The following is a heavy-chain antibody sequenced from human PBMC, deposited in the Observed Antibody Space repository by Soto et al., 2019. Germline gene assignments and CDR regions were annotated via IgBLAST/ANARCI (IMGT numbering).Heavy chain of an antibody. D-gene: IGHD2-2*01. Sequence: SETLSLTCTVSGGSISSGGCYWSWIRQHPGKGLEWIGYIYYSGSTYYNPSLKSRVTISVDTSKNQFSLKLSSVTAADTAVYYCARVGKVVVVPAATLAFDIWGQGTMLTVSS. CDR1: GGSISSGGCY. V-gene: IGHV4-31*03. J-gene: IGHJ3*02. CDR2: IYYSGST. CDR3: ARVGKVVVVPAATLAFDI.